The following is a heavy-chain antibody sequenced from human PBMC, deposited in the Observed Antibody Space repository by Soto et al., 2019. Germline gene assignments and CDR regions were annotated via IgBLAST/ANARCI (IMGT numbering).Heavy chain of an antibody. CDR1: GYTFTDYA. CDR2: INAGNGNT. Sequence: QVQLVQSEAEVKEPGASVKVSCKASGYTFTDYALQWERQAPGQSLEWMGWINAGNGNTKYSQKFLGRVTFTRDTSASTAYMEMSSLTYEDTAVFYCARARLDGNGYTWSWFDPWGQGVLVTVSS. V-gene: IGHV1-3*01. D-gene: IGHD5-12*01. J-gene: IGHJ5*02. CDR3: ARARLDGNGYTWSWFDP.